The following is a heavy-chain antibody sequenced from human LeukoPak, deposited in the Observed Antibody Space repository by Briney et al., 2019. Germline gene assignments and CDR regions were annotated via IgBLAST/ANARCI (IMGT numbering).Heavy chain of an antibody. CDR2: INPNSGGT. Sequence: ASVKVSCKASGYTFTGYYMHWVRQAPGQGLEWMGWINPNSGGTNYAQKFQGRVTMTRDTSICTAYMELSRLRSDDTAVYYCASGQYDSQYDSPYDAFDIWGQGTMVTVSS. CDR3: ASGQYDSQYDSPYDAFDI. V-gene: IGHV1-2*02. CDR1: GYTFTGYY. D-gene: IGHD3-22*01. J-gene: IGHJ3*02.